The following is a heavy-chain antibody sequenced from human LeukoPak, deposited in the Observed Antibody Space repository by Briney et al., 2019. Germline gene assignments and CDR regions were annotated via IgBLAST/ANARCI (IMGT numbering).Heavy chain of an antibody. D-gene: IGHD3-22*01. CDR3: ARVNYYDSSGYYYEYFDY. CDR2: ISYDGSNK. CDR1: GFTFSNYA. J-gene: IGHJ4*02. Sequence: GGSLRLSCAVSGFTFSNYAMHWVRQAPGKGLEWVAIISYDGSNKYYADSVKGRFTISRDNSKNTLYLQMNSLRAEDTAVYYCARVNYYDSSGYYYEYFDYWGQGTLVTVSS. V-gene: IGHV3-30*14.